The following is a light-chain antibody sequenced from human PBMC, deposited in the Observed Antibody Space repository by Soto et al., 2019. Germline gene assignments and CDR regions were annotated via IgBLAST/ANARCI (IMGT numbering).Light chain of an antibody. V-gene: IGLV1-47*02. CDR2: SNN. Sequence: QSALTQPASVSGSPGQSITISCTGTSSDVGGYNYVSWYQQLPGTAPKLLIYSNNQRPSGVPDRFSGSKSGTSASLAISGLRSEDEADYYCGAWDDSLSGPAFGGGTKLTVL. J-gene: IGLJ2*01. CDR3: GAWDDSLSGPA. CDR1: SSDVGGYNY.